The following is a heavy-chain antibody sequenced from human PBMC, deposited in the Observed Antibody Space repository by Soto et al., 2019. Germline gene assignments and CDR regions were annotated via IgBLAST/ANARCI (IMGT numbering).Heavy chain of an antibody. CDR1: GYTFTIYY. D-gene: IGHD6-25*01. J-gene: IGHJ6*02. V-gene: IGHV1-46*01. CDR2: INTSGGSP. CDR3: ARGGRHSDYYYYYGMDV. Sequence: VKVSCKAFGYTFTIYYIHWVRQAPGQGLEWMGVINTSGGSPTYAQKFQDRVTMTRDTSTSTVYMELSSLRSEDTAVYYCARGGRHSDYYYYYGMDVWGQGTTVTVSS.